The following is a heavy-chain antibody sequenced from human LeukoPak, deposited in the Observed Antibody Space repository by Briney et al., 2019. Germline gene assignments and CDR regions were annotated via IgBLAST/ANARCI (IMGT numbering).Heavy chain of an antibody. V-gene: IGHV3-21*01. J-gene: IGHJ4*02. CDR1: GFTFSSYS. CDR3: ASRYDYVWGGYRSGKRSVSTDY. CDR2: ISSSSSYI. D-gene: IGHD3-16*02. Sequence: PGGSLRLSCAASGFTFSSYSMNWVRQAPGKGLEWVSSISSSSSYIYYADSVKGRFTISRDNAKNSLYLQMNSLRAEDTAVYYCASRYDYVWGGYRSGKRSVSTDYWGQGTLVTVSS.